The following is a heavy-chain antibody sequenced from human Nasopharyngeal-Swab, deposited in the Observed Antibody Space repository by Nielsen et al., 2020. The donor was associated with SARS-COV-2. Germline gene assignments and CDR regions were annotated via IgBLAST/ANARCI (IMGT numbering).Heavy chain of an antibody. CDR2: INWNGGST. V-gene: IGHV3-20*04. J-gene: IGHJ4*02. D-gene: IGHD3-9*01. Sequence: GEPLKISCAASGFTVDDYGMSWVRQAPGKGLEWVSGINWNGGSTGYADSVKSRFTISRDNAKNSLYLQMNSLRAEDTALYYCARDDILTGYLWNYFDYWGQGTLVTVSS. CDR1: GFTVDDYG. CDR3: ARDDILTGYLWNYFDY.